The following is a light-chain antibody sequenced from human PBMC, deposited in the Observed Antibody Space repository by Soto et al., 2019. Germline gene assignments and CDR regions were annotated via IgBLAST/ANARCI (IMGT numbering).Light chain of an antibody. Sequence: EGVFTQTPGAPSLSPGERATLSCRASQSVSSSYLAWYQQKPGQAPRLLIYGASSRATGIPDRFSGSGSGTDFTLTISRLEPEDFAVYYCQQYGSSAWTFGQGTKVDIK. V-gene: IGKV3-20*01. CDR2: GAS. CDR1: QSVSSSY. CDR3: QQYGSSAWT. J-gene: IGKJ1*01.